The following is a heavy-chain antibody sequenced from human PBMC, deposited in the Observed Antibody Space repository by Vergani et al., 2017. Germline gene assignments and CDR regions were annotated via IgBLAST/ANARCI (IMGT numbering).Heavy chain of an antibody. Sequence: QVQLQQSGPGLVKPSQTLSVTCDISGDSVSSHSATWNWIRQSPSRGLEWLGRTYYRFRWYHDYEVSVKSRITINTDTSKNQVSLQLNSVTPEDTAMYFCTREDGNQIHFDSWGQGTLVTVSS. CDR3: TREDGNQIHFDS. D-gene: IGHD1-14*01. J-gene: IGHJ4*02. CDR1: GDSVSSHSAT. V-gene: IGHV6-1*01. CDR2: TYYRFRWYH.